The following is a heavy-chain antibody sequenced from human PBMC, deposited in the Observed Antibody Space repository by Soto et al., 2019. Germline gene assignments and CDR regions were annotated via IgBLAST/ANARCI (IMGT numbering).Heavy chain of an antibody. CDR3: ARDYGGALLWFGELLPNWFDP. CDR1: GYTFTSYY. D-gene: IGHD3-10*01. CDR2: INPSVGST. V-gene: IGHV1-46*01. Sequence: ASVKVSCKASGYTFTSYYMHWVRQAPGQWLEWMGIINPSVGSTSYAQKFQGRVTMTRDTSTSTVYMELSSLRSEDTAVYYCARDYGGALLWFGELLPNWFDPWGQGTLVTVSS. J-gene: IGHJ5*02.